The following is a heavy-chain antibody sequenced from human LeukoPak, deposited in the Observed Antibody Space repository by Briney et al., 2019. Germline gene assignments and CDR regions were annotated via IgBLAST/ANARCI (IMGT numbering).Heavy chain of an antibody. Sequence: GGSLGLSCAASGFTFNNYGMHWVRQAPGKGLEWVAVISYDGRNIHYPDSVKGRFTISRDISTDTLWLQMDSLRTEDTAVYYCAKGPLRGTAAAIDYWGQGTLVTVSS. D-gene: IGHD2-2*01. CDR3: AKGPLRGTAAAIDY. V-gene: IGHV3-30*18. CDR1: GFTFNNYG. J-gene: IGHJ4*02. CDR2: ISYDGRNI.